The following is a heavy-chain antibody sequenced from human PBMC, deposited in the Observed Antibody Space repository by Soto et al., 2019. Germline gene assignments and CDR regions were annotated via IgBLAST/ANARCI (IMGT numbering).Heavy chain of an antibody. V-gene: IGHV4-59*08. Sequence: GSLRLSCTVSGGSISSYYWSWIRQPPGKGLEWIGHIYYSGSTNYNPSLKSRVTISVDTSKNQFSLKLSSVTAADTAVYYCARRYSSRLDFDYWGQGTLVTVSS. J-gene: IGHJ4*02. CDR1: GGSISSYY. CDR3: ARRYSSRLDFDY. D-gene: IGHD6-6*01. CDR2: IYYSGST.